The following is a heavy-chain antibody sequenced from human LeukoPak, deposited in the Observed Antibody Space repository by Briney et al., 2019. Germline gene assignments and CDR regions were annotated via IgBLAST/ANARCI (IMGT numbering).Heavy chain of an antibody. CDR2: ISYDGSNK. CDR1: GFTFSSYG. D-gene: IGHD1-26*01. J-gene: IGHJ3*02. Sequence: GSLRLCCAASGFTFSSYGMHWVRQAPGKGLEWGAVISYDGSNKYYADSVKGRFTISRDNSKNTLYLQMNSLRAEDTAVYYGARDRGSYYASDAFDIWGQGTMVTVSS. CDR3: ARDRGSYYASDAFDI. V-gene: IGHV3-30*03.